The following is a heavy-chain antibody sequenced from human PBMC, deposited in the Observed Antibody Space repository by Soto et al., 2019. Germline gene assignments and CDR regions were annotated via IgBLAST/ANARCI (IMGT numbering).Heavy chain of an antibody. D-gene: IGHD6-13*01. CDR2: IYHSGST. CDR1: GGSISSGGYS. J-gene: IGHJ4*02. Sequence: SETLSLTCAVSGGSISSGGYSWSWIRQPPGKGLEWIGYIYHSGSTYYNPSLKSRVTISVDRSKNQFSLKLSSVTAADTAVYYCARVEGIAAAGTFGTFDYWGQGTLVTVSS. CDR3: ARVEGIAAAGTFGTFDY. V-gene: IGHV4-30-2*01.